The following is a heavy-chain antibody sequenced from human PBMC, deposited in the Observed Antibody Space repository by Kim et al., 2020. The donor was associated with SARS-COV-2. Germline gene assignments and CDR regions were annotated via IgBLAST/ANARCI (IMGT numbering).Heavy chain of an antibody. CDR3: ARRGRYYDSSGSRNFDY. J-gene: IGHJ4*02. V-gene: IGHV4-34*01. CDR2: INHSGST. D-gene: IGHD3-22*01. Sequence: SETLSLTCAVYGGSFSGYYWSWIRQPPGKGPEWIGEINHSGSTNYNPSLKSRVTISVDTSKNQFSLKLSSVTAADTAVYYCARRGRYYDSSGSRNFDYWGQGTLVTVSS. CDR1: GGSFSGYY.